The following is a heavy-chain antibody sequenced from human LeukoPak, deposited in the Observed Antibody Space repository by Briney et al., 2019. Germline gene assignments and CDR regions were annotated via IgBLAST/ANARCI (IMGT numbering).Heavy chain of an antibody. V-gene: IGHV1-69*05. CDR1: GGTFSSYA. J-gene: IGHJ3*02. D-gene: IGHD5-12*01. CDR2: IIPIFGTA. CDR3: ARELPDIVAPDAFGI. Sequence: SVKVSCKASGGTFSSYAISWVRQAPGQGLEWMGRIIPIFGTANYAQRFQGRVTITTDESTSTAYMELSSLRSEDTAVYYCARELPDIVAPDAFGIWGQGTMVTVSS.